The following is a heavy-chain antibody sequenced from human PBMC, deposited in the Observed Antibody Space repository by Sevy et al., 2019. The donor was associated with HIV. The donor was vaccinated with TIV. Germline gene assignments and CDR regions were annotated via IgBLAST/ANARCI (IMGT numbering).Heavy chain of an antibody. D-gene: IGHD2-21*02. V-gene: IGHV1-69*10. CDR3: ASVRPCGGDCYFFDT. CDR2: IIPSVGIA. Sequence: ASVKVSCKASGGTLNNYGMNWVRQAPGQGLEWMGGIIPSVGIASYALKIKGRAAISAEASTSTRYLEVGRLRSDDTAVYFCASVRPCGGDCYFFDTWGQGTLVPVSS. CDR1: GGTLNNYG. J-gene: IGHJ4*02.